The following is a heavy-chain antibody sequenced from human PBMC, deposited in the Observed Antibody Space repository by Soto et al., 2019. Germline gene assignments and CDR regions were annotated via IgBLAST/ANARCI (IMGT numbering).Heavy chain of an antibody. CDR3: ARGGGSTGYSSGWYGLSYYYGMDV. CDR1: GGSISSYY. CDR2: IYYSGST. V-gene: IGHV4-59*01. Sequence: SETLSLTCPVSGGSISSYYWSWIRQPPGKGLEWIGYIYYSGSTNYNPSLKSRVTISVDTSKNQFSLKLSSVTAADTAVYYCARGGGSTGYSSGWYGLSYYYGMDVWGQGTTVTVS. D-gene: IGHD6-19*01. J-gene: IGHJ6*02.